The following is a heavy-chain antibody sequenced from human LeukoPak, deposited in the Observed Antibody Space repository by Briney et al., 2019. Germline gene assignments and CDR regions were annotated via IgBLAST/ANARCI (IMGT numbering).Heavy chain of an antibody. CDR2: IYTSEST. D-gene: IGHD6-19*01. Sequence: SETLSLTCTVSGDSISSGSYYWSWIRQPAGKGLEWIGRIYTSESTNYNPSLKSRVTISVDTAKNQFSLKLSSVTAADTAVYYCARRYSSGWYSDYWGQGTLVTVSS. CDR3: ARRYSSGWYSDY. V-gene: IGHV4-61*02. CDR1: GDSISSGSYY. J-gene: IGHJ4*02.